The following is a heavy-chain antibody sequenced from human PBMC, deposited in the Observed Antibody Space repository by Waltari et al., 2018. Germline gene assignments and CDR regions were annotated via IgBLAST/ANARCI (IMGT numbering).Heavy chain of an antibody. CDR2: IYYSGST. V-gene: IGHV4-59*01. CDR1: GGSISSYY. J-gene: IGHJ4*02. CDR3: ARVRRDSSGWYYFDY. Sequence: QVQLQESGPGLVKPSETLSLTCTVSGGSISSYYWSWIGQPPGKGLEWIGYIYYSGSTNYNPSLKSRVTISVDTSKNQFSLKLSSVTAADTAVYYCARVRRDSSGWYYFDYWGQGTLVTVSS. D-gene: IGHD6-19*01.